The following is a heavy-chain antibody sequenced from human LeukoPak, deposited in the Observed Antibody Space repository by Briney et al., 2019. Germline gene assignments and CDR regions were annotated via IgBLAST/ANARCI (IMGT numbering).Heavy chain of an antibody. Sequence: PSETLSLTCTVSGGSISSGGYYWSWIRQHPGKGLEWVSVIYSGGSTYYADSVKGRFTISRDNSKNTLYLQMNSLRAEDTAVYYCARSLGYCSGGSCYSGFDYWGQGTLVTVSS. CDR1: GGSISSGGYY. CDR3: ARSLGYCSGGSCYSGFDY. D-gene: IGHD2-15*01. V-gene: IGHV3-53*01. CDR2: IYSGGST. J-gene: IGHJ4*02.